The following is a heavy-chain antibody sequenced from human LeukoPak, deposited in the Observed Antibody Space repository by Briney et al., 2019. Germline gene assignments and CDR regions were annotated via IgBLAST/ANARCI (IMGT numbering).Heavy chain of an antibody. V-gene: IGHV1-2*02. CDR2: INPNSGGT. Sequence: ASVKVSCKASGYTFTGYYMHWVRQAPGQGLEWMGCINPNSGGTNYAQKFQGRVTMTMDTSISTAYMELSRLRSDDTAVYYCARVFRGSSRTAFDIWGQGTMVTVSS. CDR3: ARVFRGSSRTAFDI. J-gene: IGHJ3*02. D-gene: IGHD1-26*01. CDR1: GYTFTGYY.